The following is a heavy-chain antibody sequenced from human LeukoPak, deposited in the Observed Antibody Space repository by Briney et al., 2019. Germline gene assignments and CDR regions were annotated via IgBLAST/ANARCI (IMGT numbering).Heavy chain of an antibody. Sequence: PGGSLRLSCAASGFTFSSYWMHWVRQAPGKGLVWVSRINTDGSSTSYADSVKGRFTFSRDNSKNTLYLQMNSLRAEDTAVYYCAKDLPPYYYDSSGYYSPFDYWGQGTLVTVSS. D-gene: IGHD3-22*01. CDR2: INTDGSST. V-gene: IGHV3-74*01. J-gene: IGHJ4*02. CDR1: GFTFSSYW. CDR3: AKDLPPYYYDSSGYYSPFDY.